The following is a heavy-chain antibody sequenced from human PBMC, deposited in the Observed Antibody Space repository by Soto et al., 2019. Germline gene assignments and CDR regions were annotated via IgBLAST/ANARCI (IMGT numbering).Heavy chain of an antibody. CDR2: IYYSGST. Sequence: SETLSLTCTVSGGSISSYYWSWIRQPPGKGLEWIGYIYYSGSTNYNPSLKSRVTISVDTSKNQFSLKLSSVTAADTAVYYCARYPSIAVAGTLASWFDPGGQGTLVTVSS. J-gene: IGHJ5*02. D-gene: IGHD6-19*01. CDR3: ARYPSIAVAGTLASWFDP. V-gene: IGHV4-59*01. CDR1: GGSISSYY.